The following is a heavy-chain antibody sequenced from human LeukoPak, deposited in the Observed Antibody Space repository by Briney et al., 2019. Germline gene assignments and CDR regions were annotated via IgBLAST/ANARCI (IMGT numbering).Heavy chain of an antibody. J-gene: IGHJ3*02. CDR3: ARVGAATYAFDI. V-gene: IGHV3-74*01. CDR2: INSDGSST. D-gene: IGHD3-16*01. CDR1: GFTFSNYW. Sequence: GGSLRLSCAASGFTFSNYWMHWVRQAPGKGLVWVSRINSDGSSTSYADSVKGRFTISRDNAKNTLYLQMNSLRAEDTAVYYCARVGAATYAFDIWGQGTMVTVSS.